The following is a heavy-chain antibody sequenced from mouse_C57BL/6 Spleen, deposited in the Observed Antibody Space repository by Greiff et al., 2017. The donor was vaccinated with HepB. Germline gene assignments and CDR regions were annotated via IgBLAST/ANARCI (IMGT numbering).Heavy chain of an antibody. D-gene: IGHD3-2*01. J-gene: IGHJ1*03. CDR3: AREWKTARAHGYFDV. CDR1: GYTFTSYW. Sequence: QVQLQQPGAELVMPGASVKLSCKASGYTFTSYWMHWVKQRPGQGLEWIGEIDPSDSYTNYNQKFKGKSTLTVDKSSSTAYMQLSSLASEDSAVCYCAREWKTARAHGYFDVWGTGTTVTVS. CDR2: IDPSDSYT. V-gene: IGHV1-69*01.